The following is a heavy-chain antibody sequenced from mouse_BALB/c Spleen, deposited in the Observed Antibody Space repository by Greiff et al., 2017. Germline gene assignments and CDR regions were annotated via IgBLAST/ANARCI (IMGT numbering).Heavy chain of an antibody. CDR2: IHYSGST. V-gene: IGHV3-1*02. CDR1: GYSITSGYS. J-gene: IGHJ2*01. Sequence: EVMLVESGPDLVKPSQSLSLTCTATGYSITSGYSWYWIRQFPGNKLEWMGYIHYSGSTNYNPSLKSRISITRDTSKNQFFLQLNSVTTEDTATYYCAIWRTTATFSYYFDYWGQGTTLTVSS. D-gene: IGHD1-2*01. CDR3: AIWRTTATFSYYFDY.